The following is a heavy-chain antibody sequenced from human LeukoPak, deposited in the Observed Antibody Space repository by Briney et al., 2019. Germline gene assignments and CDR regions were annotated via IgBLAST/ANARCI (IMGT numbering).Heavy chain of an antibody. CDR3: ARGSTVTTSYGMDV. D-gene: IGHD4-17*01. CDR2: IYYSGST. J-gene: IGHJ6*02. V-gene: IGHV4-31*03. Sequence: NPSQTLSLTCTVSGVSISSGGYYWSWIRQHPGKGLEWIGYIYYSGSTYYNPSLKSRVTISVDTSKNQFSLKLSSVTAAGTAVYYCARGSTVTTSYGMDVWGQGTTVTVSS. CDR1: GVSISSGGYY.